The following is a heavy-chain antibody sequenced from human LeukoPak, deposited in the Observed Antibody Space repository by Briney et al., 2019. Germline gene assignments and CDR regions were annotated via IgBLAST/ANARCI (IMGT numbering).Heavy chain of an antibody. CDR1: GFTFSSHG. CDR2: ISYDGSNK. CDR3: AKDHGEYSSGWGIDY. Sequence: GRSLRLSCAASGFTFSSHGMHWVRQAPGKGLEWVAVISYDGSNKYYAGSVKGRFTISRDNSKNTLYLQMNSLRAEDTAVYYCAKDHGEYSSGWGIDYWGQGTLVTVSS. J-gene: IGHJ4*02. D-gene: IGHD6-19*01. V-gene: IGHV3-30*18.